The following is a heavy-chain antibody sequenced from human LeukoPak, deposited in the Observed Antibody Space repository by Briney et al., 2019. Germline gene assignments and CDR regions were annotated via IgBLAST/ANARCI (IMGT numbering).Heavy chain of an antibody. D-gene: IGHD3-3*01. J-gene: IGHJ5*02. CDR3: ARAGRTYYDFWSGYYLTNWFDP. Sequence: PSQTLSLTCAVSGGSISSGGYSWSWIRRPPGKGLEWIGYIYHSGSTYYNPSLKSRVTISVDRSKNQFSLKLSSVTAADTAVYYCARAGRTYYDFWSGYYLTNWFDPWGQGTLVTVSS. CDR2: IYHSGST. V-gene: IGHV4-30-2*01. CDR1: GGSISSGGYS.